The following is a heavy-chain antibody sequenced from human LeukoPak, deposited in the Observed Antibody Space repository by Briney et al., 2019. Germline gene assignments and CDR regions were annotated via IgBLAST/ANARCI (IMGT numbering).Heavy chain of an antibody. D-gene: IGHD6-19*01. V-gene: IGHV1-2*04. CDR2: INPNSGGT. J-gene: IGHJ4*02. CDR3: ARDRLYSSGLDY. CDR1: GYTFTGCY. Sequence: ASVKVSCKASGYTFTGCYMHWVRQAPGQGLEWMGWINPNSGGTNYAQKFQGWVTMTRDTSISTAYMELSRLRSDDTAVYYCARDRLYSSGLDYWGQGTLVTVS.